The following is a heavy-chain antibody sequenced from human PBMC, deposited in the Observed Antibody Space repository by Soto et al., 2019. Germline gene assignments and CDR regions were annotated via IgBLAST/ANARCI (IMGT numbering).Heavy chain of an antibody. CDR1: GFTFSNSW. CDR2: INADGTST. CDR3: VKVLARGVGVPRFYFDS. J-gene: IGHJ4*02. Sequence: DVQLVESGGGLVQPGGSLRLSCAASGFTFSNSWMHWVRQVSGKGLEWVSRINADGTSTSYADSVKGRFTISRDNAKNTLYLHVNSLRAEDMAVYYCVKVLARGVGVPRFYFDSWGQGALVTVSS. D-gene: IGHD2-2*01. V-gene: IGHV3-74*01.